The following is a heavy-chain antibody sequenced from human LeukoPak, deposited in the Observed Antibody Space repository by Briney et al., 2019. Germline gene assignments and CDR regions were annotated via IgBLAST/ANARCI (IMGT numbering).Heavy chain of an antibody. J-gene: IGHJ4*02. CDR3: ARRIAVAGALDY. CDR1: GYGFTSYW. Sequence: GESLQISCKGSGYGFTSYWIGWVRQIPGKGLEWMGINYSGDSDTRYSTSFQGQVTISADKSISTAYLQWSSLKASDTAMYYCARRIAVAGALDYWGQGTLVTVSS. D-gene: IGHD6-19*01. CDR2: NYSGDSDT. V-gene: IGHV5-51*01.